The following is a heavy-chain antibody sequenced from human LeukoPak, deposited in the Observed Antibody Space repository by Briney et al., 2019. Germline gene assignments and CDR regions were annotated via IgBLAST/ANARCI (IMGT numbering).Heavy chain of an antibody. D-gene: IGHD6-19*01. CDR1: GGSFSGYY. J-gene: IGHJ6*02. CDR3: ARGLGSGWSYYYYGMDV. CDR2: INHSGST. Sequence: SETLSLTCAVYGGSFSGYYWSWIRQPPGKGLEWIGEINHSGSTNYSPSLKSRVTISVDTSKNQFSLKLSSVTAADTAVYYCARGLGSGWSYYYYGMDVWGQGTTVTVSS. V-gene: IGHV4-34*01.